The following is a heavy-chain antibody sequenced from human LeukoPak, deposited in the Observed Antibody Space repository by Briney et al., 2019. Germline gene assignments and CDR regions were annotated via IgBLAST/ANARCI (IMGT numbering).Heavy chain of an antibody. Sequence: SETLSLTCAVYGGSFSGYYWSWIRQPPGKGLEWIGEVNHSGSTNYNPSLKSRVSISVDTSKNQFSLRLNSVTAADTAVYYCARGRRDDLWSGYSLYYFDYWGQGTLVTVSS. CDR2: VNHSGST. CDR1: GGSFSGYY. CDR3: ARGRRDDLWSGYSLYYFDY. J-gene: IGHJ4*02. V-gene: IGHV4-34*01. D-gene: IGHD3-3*01.